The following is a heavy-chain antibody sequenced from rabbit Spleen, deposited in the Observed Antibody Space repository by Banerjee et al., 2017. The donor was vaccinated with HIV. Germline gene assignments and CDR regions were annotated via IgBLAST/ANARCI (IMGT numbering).Heavy chain of an antibody. V-gene: IGHV1S69*01. J-gene: IGHJ2*01. Sequence: QSVEESGGRLVTPGTPLTLTCTVSGFSLNSYAMNWVRQAPGKGLEWIGIISSSSSTYYASWAKGRFTISKTSTTVDLKITSPTTEDPATYFCAGGYGGRDDAFDPWGPGTLVTVS. CDR2: ISSSSST. CDR1: GFSLNSYA. CDR3: AGGYGGRDDAFDP. D-gene: IGHD2-1*01.